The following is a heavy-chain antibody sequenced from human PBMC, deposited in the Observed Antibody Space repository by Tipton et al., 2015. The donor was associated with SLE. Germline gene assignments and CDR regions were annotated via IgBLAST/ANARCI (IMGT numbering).Heavy chain of an antibody. J-gene: IGHJ4*02. CDR2: IYFSGTT. V-gene: IGHV4-4*08. CDR1: GGSISSYY. CDR3: AGRVAHSSSSWAIGY. D-gene: IGHD6-6*01. Sequence: LRLSCTVSGGSISSYYWSWIRQPPGKGLEWIGYIYFSGTTNYNPSLKSRVTISVDTSKNQFSLKLNSVTAADTAVYYCAGRVAHSSSSWAIGYWGQGTLVTVSS.